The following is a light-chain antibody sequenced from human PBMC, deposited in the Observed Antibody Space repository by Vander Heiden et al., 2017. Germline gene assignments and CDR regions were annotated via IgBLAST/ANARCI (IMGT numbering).Light chain of an antibody. CDR3: SSYTSSSTRV. CDR1: SRDVGGYND. V-gene: IGLV2-14*01. J-gene: IGLJ1*01. CDR2: EVS. Sequence: QSALTQPASVSGSPGQSITISCTGTSRDVGGYNDVSWYQQHPGKAPKLMIYEVSNRPSGVSNRFSGSKSGNTASLTISGLQAEDEADYYCSSYTSSSTRVFGTGTKVTVL.